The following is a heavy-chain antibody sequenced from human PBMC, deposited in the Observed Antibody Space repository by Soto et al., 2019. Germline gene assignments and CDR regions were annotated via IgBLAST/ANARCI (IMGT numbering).Heavy chain of an antibody. CDR2: MNPNSGNT. CDR3: ARGGRCSSTSCYDLRGFDP. V-gene: IGHV1-8*01. J-gene: IGHJ5*02. Sequence: GASAKVSCKASGYTFTSYDINWVRQATGQGLEWMGWMNPNSGNTGYAQKFQGRVTMTRNTSISTAYMELSSLRSEDTAVYYCARGGRCSSTSCYDLRGFDPWGQGTLVTVSS. CDR1: GYTFTSYD. D-gene: IGHD2-2*01.